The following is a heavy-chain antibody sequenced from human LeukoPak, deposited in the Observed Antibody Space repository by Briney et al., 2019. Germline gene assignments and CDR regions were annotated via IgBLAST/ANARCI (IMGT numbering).Heavy chain of an antibody. J-gene: IGHJ4*03. V-gene: IGHV4-38-2*02. CDR2: IYHCGST. CDR3: ASRDCSDGACFFDY. Sequence: PSETLSLTCTVSGYSITSNYYWVWIRQSPGKGLEWIGSIYHCGSTYYKPSLKSRVTMSVDTSKNQFSLKLTSVTAADTAVYFCASRDCSDGACFFDYWGQGTLVTVSS. CDR1: GYSITSNYY. D-gene: IGHD2-15*01.